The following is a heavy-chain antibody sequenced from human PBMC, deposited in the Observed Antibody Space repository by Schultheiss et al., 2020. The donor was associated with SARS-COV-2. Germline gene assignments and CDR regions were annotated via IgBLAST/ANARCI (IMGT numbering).Heavy chain of an antibody. Sequence: ASVKVSCKASGYTFTSYGISWVRQAPGQGLEWMGWMNPNSGNTGYAQKFQGRVTMTRNTSISTAYMELSSLRSEDTAVYYCARGRGGGPRIARVRFYYYMDVWGKGTTVTVSS. D-gene: IGHD6-13*01. CDR2: MNPNSGNT. CDR1: GYTFTSYG. CDR3: ARGRGGGPRIARVRFYYYMDV. J-gene: IGHJ6*03. V-gene: IGHV1-8*02.